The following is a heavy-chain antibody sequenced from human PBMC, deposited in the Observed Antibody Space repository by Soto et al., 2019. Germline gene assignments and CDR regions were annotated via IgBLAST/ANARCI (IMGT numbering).Heavy chain of an antibody. Sequence: LRLSCAASGFTFSSYSMNWVRQAPGKGLEWVSSISSSSSYIYHADSVKGRFTISRDNAKNPLYLQMNSLRAEDTAVYYCARDHYGSGSFGPYYFDYWGQGTLVTVSS. D-gene: IGHD3-10*01. CDR2: ISSSSSYI. CDR3: ARDHYGSGSFGPYYFDY. V-gene: IGHV3-21*01. CDR1: GFTFSSYS. J-gene: IGHJ4*02.